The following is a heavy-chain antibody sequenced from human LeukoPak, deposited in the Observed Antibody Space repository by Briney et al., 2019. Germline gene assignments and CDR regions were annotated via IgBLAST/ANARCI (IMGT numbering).Heavy chain of an antibody. CDR2: ISYDGSNK. D-gene: IGHD2-21*02. CDR1: GFTFSSYG. J-gene: IGHJ4*02. CDR3: AKDRVPHIVVVTAGLDY. Sequence: GGSLRLSCAASGFTFSSYGMHWVRQAPGKGLEWVAVISYDGSNKYYADSVKGRFTISRDNSKNTLYLQMNSLRAEDTAVYYCAKDRVPHIVVVTAGLDYWGQGTLVTVSS. V-gene: IGHV3-30*18.